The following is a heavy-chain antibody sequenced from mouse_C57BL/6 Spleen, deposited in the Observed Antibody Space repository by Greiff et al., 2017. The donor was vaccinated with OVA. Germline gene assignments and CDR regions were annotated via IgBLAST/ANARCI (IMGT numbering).Heavy chain of an antibody. CDR2: ISSGGDYI. V-gene: IGHV5-9-1*02. D-gene: IGHD2-4*01. J-gene: IGHJ3*01. CDR1: GFTFSSYA. CDR3: TRGNDYDEWFAY. Sequence: EVMLVESGEGLVKPGGSLKLSCAASGFTFSSYAMSWVRQTPEKRLEWVAYISSGGDYIYYADTVKGRFTISRDNARNTLYLQMSSLKSEDTAMYYCTRGNDYDEWFAYWGQGTLVTVSA.